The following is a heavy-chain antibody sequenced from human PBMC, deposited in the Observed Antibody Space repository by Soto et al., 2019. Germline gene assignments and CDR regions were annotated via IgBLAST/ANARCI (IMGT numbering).Heavy chain of an antibody. D-gene: IGHD2-15*01. CDR1: GFTFSNYW. Sequence: EVKLVESWGGLVQPGGSLRLSCAASGFTFSNYWMYWVRQAPGQGLVWVSRINSDGSVSRYADSVKGRLTISRDNVKNTLYLQMNSLRVEDTAVYYCARGDCVGGSCYSLAGSFYYYMDVWGKGTTVTVFS. CDR2: INSDGSVS. CDR3: ARGDCVGGSCYSLAGSFYYYMDV. J-gene: IGHJ6*03. V-gene: IGHV3-74*01.